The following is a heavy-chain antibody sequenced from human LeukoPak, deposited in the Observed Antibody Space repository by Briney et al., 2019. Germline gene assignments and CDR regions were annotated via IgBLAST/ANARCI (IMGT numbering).Heavy chain of an antibody. CDR1: GFTFSSYA. V-gene: IGHV3-23*01. D-gene: IGHD2-15*01. Sequence: PGGSLRLSCSASGFTFSSYAMSWVRQAPGKGLEWVSAISGSGGSTYYADSVKGRFTISTDNSKNTLYLQMNSLRDEDTAVYYCAKEEYCSGGSCYPEYFQHWGQGTLVTVSS. CDR2: ISGSGGST. CDR3: AKEEYCSGGSCYPEYFQH. J-gene: IGHJ1*01.